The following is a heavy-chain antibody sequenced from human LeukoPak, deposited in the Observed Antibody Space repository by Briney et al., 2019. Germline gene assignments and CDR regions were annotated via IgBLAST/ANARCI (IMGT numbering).Heavy chain of an antibody. CDR2: IYTGGNT. D-gene: IGHD3-22*01. CDR1: GCTVDSNY. CDR3: ARGDDSGYYDYFDY. Sequence: GGSLRLSCAASGCTVDSNYLSWVRQAPGKGLEWVSTIYTGGNTYYAASVKGRFTISRDFSKNTVFLHMNSLRAEDTAMYYCARGDDSGYYDYFDYWGQGALVTVSS. J-gene: IGHJ4*02. V-gene: IGHV3-53*01.